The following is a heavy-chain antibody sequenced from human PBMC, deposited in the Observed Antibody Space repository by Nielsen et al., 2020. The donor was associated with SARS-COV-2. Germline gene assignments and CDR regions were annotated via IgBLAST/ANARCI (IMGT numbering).Heavy chain of an antibody. CDR2: IYHTGST. J-gene: IGHJ4*02. D-gene: IGHD3-22*01. V-gene: IGHV4-31*02. Sequence: SETLSLTCTVSGGSIKTASYYWSWIRQHPEWGLEWVGYIYHTGSTYYNSALESRVTISADMSKNQFSLELTSLTAADTAVYYCAREWDDYESSAYDLWGQGTPVTVSA. CDR3: AREWDDYESSAYDL. CDR1: GGSIKTASYY.